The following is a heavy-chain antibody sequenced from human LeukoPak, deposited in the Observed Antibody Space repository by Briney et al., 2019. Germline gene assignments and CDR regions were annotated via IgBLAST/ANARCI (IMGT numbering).Heavy chain of an antibody. V-gene: IGHV4-34*01. CDR1: GGSFSGYY. CDR2: INHSGST. J-gene: IGHJ4*02. Sequence: PSETLSLTCAVYGGSFSGYYWSWICHRPGKGLEWIGEINHSGSTNYTPSLQSRVTISVDTSKNQFSLKLSSVTAADTAVYYCARSRGSSDPFDYWGQGTLVTVSS. CDR3: ARSRGSSDPFDY. D-gene: IGHD6-6*01.